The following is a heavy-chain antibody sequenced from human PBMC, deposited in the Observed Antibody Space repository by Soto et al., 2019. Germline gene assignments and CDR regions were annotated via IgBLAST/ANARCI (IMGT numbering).Heavy chain of an antibody. Sequence: GGSLRLSCAASGFTFSDHYMDWVRQAPGKGLEWVGRIRNKANNYATEYAASVKGRFTISRDNAKNTLYLQMNSLRAEDTAVYYCARGVTEWQWLVNYWGQGTLVTVSS. CDR3: ARGVTEWQWLVNY. D-gene: IGHD6-19*01. CDR1: GFTFSDHY. J-gene: IGHJ4*02. CDR2: IRNKANNYAT. V-gene: IGHV3-72*01.